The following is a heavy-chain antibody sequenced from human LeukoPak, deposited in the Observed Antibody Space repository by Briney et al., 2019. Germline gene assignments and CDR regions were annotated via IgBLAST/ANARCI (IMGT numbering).Heavy chain of an antibody. CDR1: GFTFSSYA. J-gene: IGHJ4*02. CDR3: AKDRVFRAYCSGGSCPFDY. D-gene: IGHD2-15*01. Sequence: GGSLRLSCAASGFTFSSYAMSWVRQAPGEGLEWVSAISGSGGSTYYADSVKGRFTISRDNSKNTLYLQMNSLRAEDTAVYYCAKDRVFRAYCSGGSCPFDYWGQGTLVTVSS. V-gene: IGHV3-23*01. CDR2: ISGSGGST.